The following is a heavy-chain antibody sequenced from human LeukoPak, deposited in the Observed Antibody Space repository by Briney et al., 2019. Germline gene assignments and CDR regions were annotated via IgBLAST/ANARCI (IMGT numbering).Heavy chain of an antibody. V-gene: IGHV4-38-2*01. CDR3: ASRLPTTVTTGDSTDY. J-gene: IGHJ4*02. CDR2: IYHSGST. CDR1: GYSISSGYY. D-gene: IGHD4-11*01. Sequence: PSETLSLTCAVSGYSISSGYYWGWIRQPPGKGLEWIGSIYHSGSTYYNPSLKSRVTISVDTPKNQFSLKLSSVTAADTAVYNCASRLPTTVTTGDSTDYWGQGTLVTVSS.